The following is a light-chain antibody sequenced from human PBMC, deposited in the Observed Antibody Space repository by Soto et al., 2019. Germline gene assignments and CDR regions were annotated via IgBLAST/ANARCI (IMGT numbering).Light chain of an antibody. CDR2: DVS. J-gene: IGLJ1*01. V-gene: IGLV2-14*03. CDR1: SSDVGASNY. CDR3: SSYTNSNTLVYL. Sequence: QSALTQPASVSGPPGQSITISCTGTSSDVGASNYVSWYQHLPGEAPKLMIYDVSNRPSGVATRFSGSKSGNTASLTISGLQAEDEADYYCSSYTNSNTLVYLFGTGTKLTVL.